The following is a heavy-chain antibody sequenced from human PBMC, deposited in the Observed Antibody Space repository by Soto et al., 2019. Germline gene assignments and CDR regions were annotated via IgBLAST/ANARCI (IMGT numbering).Heavy chain of an antibody. CDR3: ARELCGPLAHQVPGDY. Sequence: QVQLVESGGGVVQPGRSLRLSCAASGFTFSSYAMHWVRQAPGKGLEWVAVISYDGSKKYYADSVKGRFPISRDNSKHTLYLQMNSRRAEDTAVYDCARELCGPLAHQVPGDYWGQGTLVTVSS. CDR1: GFTFSSYA. J-gene: IGHJ4*02. CDR2: ISYDGSKK. D-gene: IGHD2-2*01. V-gene: IGHV3-30-3*01.